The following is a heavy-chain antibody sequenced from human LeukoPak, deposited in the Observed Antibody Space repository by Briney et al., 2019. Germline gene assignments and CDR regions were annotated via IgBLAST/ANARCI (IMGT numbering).Heavy chain of an antibody. J-gene: IGHJ4*02. Sequence: GGSLRLSCAASGFTFSNAWMSWVRQAPGKGLEWVSAISGSGGSTYYADSVKGRFTISRDNSKNTLYLQMNSLRAEDTAVYYCAPSVYGDYGPFDYWGQGTLVTVSS. CDR2: ISGSGGST. D-gene: IGHD4-17*01. CDR1: GFTFSNAW. V-gene: IGHV3-23*01. CDR3: APSVYGDYGPFDY.